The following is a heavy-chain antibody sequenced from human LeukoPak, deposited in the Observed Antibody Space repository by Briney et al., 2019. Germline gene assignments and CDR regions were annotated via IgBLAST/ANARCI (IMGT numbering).Heavy chain of an antibody. CDR1: GSSISSYY. D-gene: IGHD3-10*01. J-gene: IGHJ3*02. Sequence: KSSETLSLTCTVSGSSISSYYWSWIRQPPGKGLEWIGYIYYSGSTNYNPSLKSRVTISVDTSKNQFSLKLSSVTAADTAVYYCARVVRGTNLLAFDIWGQGTMVTVSS. CDR2: IYYSGST. V-gene: IGHV4-59*01. CDR3: ARVVRGTNLLAFDI.